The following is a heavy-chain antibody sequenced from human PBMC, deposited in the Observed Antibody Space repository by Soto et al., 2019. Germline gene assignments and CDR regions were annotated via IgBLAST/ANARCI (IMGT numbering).Heavy chain of an antibody. CDR3: ARDISSSQYLKWFDP. CDR2: INPSGGST. Sequence: ASVKVSCKASGYTFTSYYMHWVRQAPGQGLEWMGIINPSGGSTSYAQKFQGRVTMTRDTSTSTVYMELSSLRSEDTAVYYCARDISSSQYLKWFDPWGQGTLVTVSS. J-gene: IGHJ5*02. V-gene: IGHV1-46*01. D-gene: IGHD2-2*01. CDR1: GYTFTSYY.